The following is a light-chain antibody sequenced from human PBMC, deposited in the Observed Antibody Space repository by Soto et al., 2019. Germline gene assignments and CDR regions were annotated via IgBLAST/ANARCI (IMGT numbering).Light chain of an antibody. CDR1: SSNIGSNY. CDR2: RND. CDR3: AVWDDSLSVWV. Sequence: QAVVTQPPSASGTPGQRVTVSCSGSSSNIGSNYIYWYQFLPGTAPKLLIYRNDQRPSGVPDRFSGSKSGASASLAISGLRSADEADYYCAVWDDSLSVWVFGGGTKVTVL. V-gene: IGLV1-47*01. J-gene: IGLJ3*02.